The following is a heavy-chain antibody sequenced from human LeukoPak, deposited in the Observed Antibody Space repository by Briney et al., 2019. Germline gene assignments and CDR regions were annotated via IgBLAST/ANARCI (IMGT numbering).Heavy chain of an antibody. CDR1: GASIRSSSYC. CDR2: VYYSGST. D-gene: IGHD2-2*01. J-gene: IGHJ3*02. Sequence: SETLSLTCTVSGASIRSSSYCWGWIRQPPGKGLEWIGNVYYSGSTHYNPSLKSRVTISVDTSKNQFSLKLSSVTAADTAVYYCARVHIVVVPAALDDAFDIWGQGTMVTVSS. V-gene: IGHV4-39*01. CDR3: ARVHIVVVPAALDDAFDI.